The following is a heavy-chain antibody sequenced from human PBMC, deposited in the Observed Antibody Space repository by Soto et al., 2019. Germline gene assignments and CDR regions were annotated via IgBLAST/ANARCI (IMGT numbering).Heavy chain of an antibody. D-gene: IGHD3-3*01. J-gene: IGHJ4*02. V-gene: IGHV1-69*01. CDR2: IIPIFGTA. CDR3: AREGHCDFWSGHSMYYFDY. CDR1: GGTFSSYA. Sequence: QVQLVQSGAEVKKPGSSVKVSCKASGGTFSSYAISWVRQAPGQGLEWMGGIIPIFGTANYAQKFQGRVTLTADESTSTAYMELSSLRSEDTAVYYCAREGHCDFWSGHSMYYFDYWCQGTLVTVSS.